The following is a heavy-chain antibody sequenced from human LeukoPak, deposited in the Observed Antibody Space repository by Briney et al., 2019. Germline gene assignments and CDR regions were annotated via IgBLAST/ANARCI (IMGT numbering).Heavy chain of an antibody. J-gene: IGHJ6*02. D-gene: IGHD2-2*01. CDR1: GFAFGGYA. CDR3: ARTIAQYSTSWLYFYYGLDV. Sequence: GGSLRLSCTASGFAFGGYAMSWVRQAPGKGLEWVSCISGGSGDTYYAGSVKGRFTISRDNSKNTVYLQMNSLRAEDTAVYYCARTIAQYSTSWLYFYYGLDVWGQGPTVTVS. CDR2: ISGGSGDT. V-gene: IGHV3-23*01.